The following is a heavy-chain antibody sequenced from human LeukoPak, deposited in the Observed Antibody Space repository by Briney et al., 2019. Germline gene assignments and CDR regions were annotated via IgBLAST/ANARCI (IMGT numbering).Heavy chain of an antibody. CDR3: ARHRFYYGLGV. D-gene: IGHD3-3*01. CDR2: ILYSGTT. Sequence: SETLSLTCTVPGGSIRSDTSYWAWIRQPPGRGLEWIGSILYSGTTYYSPSLKSRVPISVDTSKNQFSLRLTSVTAADTTVFYCARHRFYYGLGVWGQGATVTVTS. V-gene: IGHV4-39*01. J-gene: IGHJ6*02. CDR1: GGSIRSDTSY.